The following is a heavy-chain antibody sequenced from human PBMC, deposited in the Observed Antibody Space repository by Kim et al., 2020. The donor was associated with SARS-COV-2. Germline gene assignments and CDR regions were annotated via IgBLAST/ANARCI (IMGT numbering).Heavy chain of an antibody. D-gene: IGHD3-10*01. CDR3: ARALPYGSGSYYGYNWFDP. CDR1: GYTFTSYG. Sequence: ASVKVSCKASGYTFTSYGISWVRQAPGQGLEWMGWISAYNGNTNYAQKLQGRVTMTTDTSTSTAYMELRSLRSDDTAVYYCARALPYGSGSYYGYNWFDPWGQGTLVTVSS. V-gene: IGHV1-18*01. J-gene: IGHJ5*02. CDR2: ISAYNGNT.